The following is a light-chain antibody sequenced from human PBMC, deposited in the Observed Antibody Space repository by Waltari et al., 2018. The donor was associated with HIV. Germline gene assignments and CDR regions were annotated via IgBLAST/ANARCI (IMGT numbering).Light chain of an antibody. J-gene: IGLJ1*01. V-gene: IGLV3-21*02. CDR3: AAWNDRLSGYV. Sequence: SYVLTQPPSVSVAPGQTASIPCGGNNIGSVHWYQQKPGQAPVMVVYDNSGRPSGVPDRFSGSKSGTSASLAISGLRSEDEADYYCAAWNDRLSGYVFGTGTKVTV. CDR2: DNS. CDR1: NIGS.